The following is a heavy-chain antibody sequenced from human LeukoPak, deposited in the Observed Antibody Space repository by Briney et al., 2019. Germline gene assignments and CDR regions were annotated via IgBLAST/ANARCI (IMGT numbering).Heavy chain of an antibody. Sequence: GGSLRLSCAASGFTFSSYSMNWVRQAPGKGLEWVSSISSSSSYIYYADSVKGRFTISRDNAKNSLYLQINSLRAEDTAVYYCAGATATAPANWGQGTLVTVSS. V-gene: IGHV3-21*01. CDR3: AGATATAPAN. J-gene: IGHJ4*02. CDR1: GFTFSSYS. CDR2: ISSSSSYI.